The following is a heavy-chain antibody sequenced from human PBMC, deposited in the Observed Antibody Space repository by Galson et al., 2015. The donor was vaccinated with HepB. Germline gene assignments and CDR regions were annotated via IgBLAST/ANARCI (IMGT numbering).Heavy chain of an antibody. J-gene: IGHJ4*02. D-gene: IGHD6-19*01. V-gene: IGHV5-10-1*01. CDR3: ARHEGLVASSGFIDY. Sequence: QSGAEVTKPGDSLRISCTGSGSSFTKYWISWVRQMPGKGLEWMGRIDPSESYINYSPSFQGHVTISADKAISTAYLQWSSLKASDTAMYYCARHEGLVASSGFIDYWGQGTLVTVSS. CDR1: GSSFTKYW. CDR2: IDPSESYI.